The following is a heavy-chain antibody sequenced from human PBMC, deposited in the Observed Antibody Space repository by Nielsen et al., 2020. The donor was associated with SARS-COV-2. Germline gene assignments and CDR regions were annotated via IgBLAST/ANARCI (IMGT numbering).Heavy chain of an antibody. CDR2: IHYSGST. D-gene: IGHD6-6*01. J-gene: IGHJ4*02. V-gene: IGHV4-59*01. CDR3: ARGYSSSYFDY. CDR1: GGSISSYY. Sequence: SETLSLTCTVSGGSISSYYWSWIRQPPGKGLEWIGYIHYSGSTNYNPSLKSRVTISVDTSKNQFSLKLSSVTAADTAVYYCARGYSSSYFDYWGQGTLVTVSS.